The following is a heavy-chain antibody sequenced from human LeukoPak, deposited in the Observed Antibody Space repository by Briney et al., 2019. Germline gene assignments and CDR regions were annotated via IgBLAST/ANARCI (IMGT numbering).Heavy chain of an antibody. CDR3: ARVSSVITTSFDY. D-gene: IGHD3-22*01. V-gene: IGHV4-59*01. CDR2: TYYSGRT. CDR1: GVSMTYYY. J-gene: IGHJ4*02. Sequence: PSETLSLTCTVSGVSMTYYYWAWLRQPPGKTLEWLGYTYYSGRTDYNPSLKGRVSISVDRSRSSNQFSLTLSSVTAADTAVYYCARVSSVITTSFDYWGQGILVTVSS.